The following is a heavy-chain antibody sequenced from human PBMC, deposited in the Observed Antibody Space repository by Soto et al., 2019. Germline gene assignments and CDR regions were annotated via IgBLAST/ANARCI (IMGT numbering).Heavy chain of an antibody. Sequence: NPGGSLRLSCAASGFTFSSYSMNWVRQAPGKGLEWVSSISSSSSYIYYADSVKGRFTISRDNAKNSLYLQMNSLRAEDTAVYYCARDRRVGYYDSSGYYRAWYFDYWGQGTLVTVSS. V-gene: IGHV3-21*01. CDR2: ISSSSSYI. D-gene: IGHD3-22*01. J-gene: IGHJ4*02. CDR3: ARDRRVGYYDSSGYYRAWYFDY. CDR1: GFTFSSYS.